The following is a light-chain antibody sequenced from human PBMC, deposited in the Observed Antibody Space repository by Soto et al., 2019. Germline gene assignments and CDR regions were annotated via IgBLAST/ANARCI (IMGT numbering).Light chain of an antibody. CDR3: QQRSNWPLT. J-gene: IGKJ4*01. CDR1: QSVSSY. V-gene: IGKV3-11*01. CDR2: DAS. Sequence: EMVLTQSPATLSLSPGERATLSCRASQSVSSYLAWYQQKPGQGPRLLLFDASNRATGIPARFSGSGFGTDFPLPISSLEPEDFAVYYCQQRSNWPLTFGGGDQGGYQ.